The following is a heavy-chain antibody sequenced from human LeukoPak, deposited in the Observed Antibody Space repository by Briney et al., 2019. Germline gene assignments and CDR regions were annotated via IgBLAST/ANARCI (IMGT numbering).Heavy chain of an antibody. CDR3: ARDRVPTYDSSGYYFA. J-gene: IGHJ4*02. V-gene: IGHV3-66*02. Sequence: GGSLRLSCAASGFTVSSNYMSWVRQAPGKGLKWVSVIYSGGSTYYADSVKGRFTISRDNSKNTLYLQMNSLRAEDTAVYYCARDRVPTYDSSGYYFAWGQGTLVTVSS. CDR1: GFTVSSNY. CDR2: IYSGGST. D-gene: IGHD3-22*01.